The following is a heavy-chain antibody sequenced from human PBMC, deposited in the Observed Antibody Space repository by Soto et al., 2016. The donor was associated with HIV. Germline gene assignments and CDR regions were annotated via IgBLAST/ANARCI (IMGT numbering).Heavy chain of an antibody. D-gene: IGHD3-10*01. CDR1: GFTFSSYA. V-gene: IGHV3-30*14. J-gene: IGHJ4*02. CDR3: VRKGYGSGSLGY. Sequence: VQLVESGGGVVQPGRSVRLSCAASGFTFSSYAMHWVRQAPGKGLEWVAVISFDGIDTYYTDSVKGHSSSPETIPKNTLYLQMNSLRAEDTAVYYCVRKGYGSGSLGYWGQGTLVNRLL. CDR2: ISFDGIDT.